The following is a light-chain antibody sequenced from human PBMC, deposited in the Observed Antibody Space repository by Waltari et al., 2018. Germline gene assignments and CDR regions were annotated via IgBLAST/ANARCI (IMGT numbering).Light chain of an antibody. CDR3: ATWDGSLNGPYV. Sequence: VLTQPPSASGTPGQRVTISCSGSSPNIGTNTVTWYQQPPGTAPKLLMYNTNQRPSGVPDRFSGSKSGNSASLAISGLQSEDEADYYCATWDGSLNGPYVFGTGTKVTVL. CDR2: NTN. V-gene: IGLV1-44*01. CDR1: SPNIGTNT. J-gene: IGLJ1*01.